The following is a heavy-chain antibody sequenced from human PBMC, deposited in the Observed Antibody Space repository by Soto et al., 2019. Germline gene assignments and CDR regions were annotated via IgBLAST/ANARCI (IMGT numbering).Heavy chain of an antibody. CDR1: GFTFSSYA. CDR2: ISGSGGST. V-gene: IGHV3-23*01. D-gene: IGHD3-16*02. J-gene: IGHJ4*02. Sequence: GGSLRLSCAASGFTFSSYAMSWVRQAPGKGLEWVSAISGSGGSTYYADSVKGRFTISRDNSKNTLYLQMNSLRAEDTAVYYCAKDRVITFGGGIANPFDYWGQGTLVTVSS. CDR3: AKDRVITFGGGIANPFDY.